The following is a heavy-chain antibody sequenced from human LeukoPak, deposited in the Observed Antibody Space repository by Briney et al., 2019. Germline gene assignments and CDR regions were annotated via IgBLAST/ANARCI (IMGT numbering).Heavy chain of an antibody. CDR1: GGSISSGDYY. CDR2: IYYSGST. CDR3: ARAAHFDWVPRTGYFDY. V-gene: IGHV4-30-4*01. Sequence: SETLSLTCTVSGGSISSGDYYWSWIRQPPGKGLEWIGYIYYSGSTYYNPSLKSRVTISVDTSKNQFSLKLSSVTAADTAVYYCARAAHFDWVPRTGYFDYWGQGTLVTVSS. J-gene: IGHJ4*02. D-gene: IGHD3-9*01.